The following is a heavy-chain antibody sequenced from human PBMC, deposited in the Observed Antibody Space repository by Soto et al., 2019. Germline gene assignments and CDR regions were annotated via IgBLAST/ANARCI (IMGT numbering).Heavy chain of an antibody. CDR1: GFTFSSYA. CDR3: ARDLGYCSGGSCYYGAFDI. Sequence: GGSLRLSGAASGFTFSSYAMHWVRQAPGKGLEYVSDISSNGGSTYYANSVKGRFTISRDNSKNTLYLQMGSLRAEDMAVYYCARDLGYCSGGSCYYGAFDIWGQGTMVTVSS. D-gene: IGHD2-15*01. J-gene: IGHJ3*02. V-gene: IGHV3-64*01. CDR2: ISSNGGST.